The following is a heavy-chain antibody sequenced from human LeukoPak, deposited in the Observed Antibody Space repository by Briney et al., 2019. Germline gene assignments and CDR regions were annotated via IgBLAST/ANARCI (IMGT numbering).Heavy chain of an antibody. V-gene: IGHV4-34*01. Sequence: PSETLSLTCTVSGGSISSYYWSWIRQPPGKGLEWIGEINHSGSTNYNPSLKSRVTISVDTSKNQFSLKLSSVTAADTAVYYCARGREVITPNWFDPWGQGTLVTVSS. J-gene: IGHJ5*02. CDR3: ARGREVITPNWFDP. CDR2: INHSGST. CDR1: GGSISSYY. D-gene: IGHD3-22*01.